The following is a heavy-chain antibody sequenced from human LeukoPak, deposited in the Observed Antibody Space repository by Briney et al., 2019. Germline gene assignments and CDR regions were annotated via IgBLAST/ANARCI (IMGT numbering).Heavy chain of an antibody. CDR2: INHSGST. CDR1: GGSFSGYY. D-gene: IGHD3-9*01. J-gene: IGHJ6*03. V-gene: IGHV4-34*01. Sequence: SETLSLTCAVYGGSFSGYYWSWIRQPPGKGLEWIGGINHSGSTNYNPSLKSRVTISVDTSKNQFSLKLSSVTAADTAVYYCARLAYYDILTLPYYYYYMDVWGKGTTVTISS. CDR3: ARLAYYDILTLPYYYYYMDV.